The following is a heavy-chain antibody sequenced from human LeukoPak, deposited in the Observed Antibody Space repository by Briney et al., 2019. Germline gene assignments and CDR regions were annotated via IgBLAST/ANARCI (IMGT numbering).Heavy chain of an antibody. D-gene: IGHD4-17*01. CDR3: ARASHDYGDYSHFDY. Sequence: KTSETLSLTCAVSGGSISSSNWWSWVRQPPGKGLEWIGEIYHSGSTNFNPSLKTRVTISVDKSKKHFSLKMTSVTAADTAVYYCARASHDYGDYSHFDYWGQGTLVTVSS. CDR2: IYHSGST. CDR1: GGSISSSNW. J-gene: IGHJ4*02. V-gene: IGHV4-4*02.